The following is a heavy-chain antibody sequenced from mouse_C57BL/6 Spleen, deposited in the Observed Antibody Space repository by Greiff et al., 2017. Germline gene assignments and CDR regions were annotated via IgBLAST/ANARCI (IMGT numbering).Heavy chain of an antibody. CDR2: IVPSDSYT. CDR1: GYTFTSYW. J-gene: IGHJ2*01. CDR3: ARSPHVRYFDY. V-gene: IGHV1-69*01. Sequence: QVQLQQPGAELVMPGASVKLSCKASGYTFTSYWMHWVKQRPGQGLAWIGEIVPSDSYTNYNQKFKGKSTLTVDKSSSTAYMQLSSLTSEDSAVYYCARSPHVRYFDYWGQGTTLTVSS.